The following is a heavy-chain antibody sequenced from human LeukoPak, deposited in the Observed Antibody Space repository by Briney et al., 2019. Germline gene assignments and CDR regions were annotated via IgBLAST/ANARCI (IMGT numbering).Heavy chain of an antibody. Sequence: PSETLSLTCAVSGGSISSGGYSWSWIRQPPGKGLEWIGYIYHSGSTYYNPSLKSRVTISVDRSKNQFSLKLSSVTAADTAVYYCARGSQIRGPYGMDVWGQGTTVTVSS. CDR1: GGSISSGGYS. D-gene: IGHD3-10*01. CDR2: IYHSGST. CDR3: ARGSQIRGPYGMDV. J-gene: IGHJ6*02. V-gene: IGHV4-30-2*01.